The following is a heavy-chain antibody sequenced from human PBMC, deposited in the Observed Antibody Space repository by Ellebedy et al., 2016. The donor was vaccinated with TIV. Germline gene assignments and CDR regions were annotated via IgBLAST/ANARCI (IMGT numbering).Heavy chain of an antibody. CDR3: ARERFGELSRWFDP. CDR2: IFYSGST. CDR1: GGSISSYY. J-gene: IGHJ5*02. D-gene: IGHD3-10*01. V-gene: IGHV4-59*01. Sequence: SETLSLXCTVSGGSISSYYWSWIRQPPGKGLEWIGYIFYSGSTNYNPSLKSRVTISVDTSKNQFSLKLSSVTAADTAVYYCARERFGELSRWFDPWGQGTLVTVSS.